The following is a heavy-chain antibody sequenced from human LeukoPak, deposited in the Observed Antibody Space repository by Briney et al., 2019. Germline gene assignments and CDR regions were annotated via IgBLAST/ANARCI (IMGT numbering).Heavy chain of an antibody. V-gene: IGHV4-59*01. J-gene: IGHJ4*02. D-gene: IGHD3-3*01. CDR2: IYYSGST. CDR1: GGSISSYY. Sequence: PSETLSLTCTVSGGSISSYYWSWIRQPPGKGLEWIGYIYYSGSTNYNPSLKSRVTISVDTSKNQFSLKLSSVTAADTAVYYCASGYNTGPFYFDYWGQGTLVTVSS. CDR3: ASGYNTGPFYFDY.